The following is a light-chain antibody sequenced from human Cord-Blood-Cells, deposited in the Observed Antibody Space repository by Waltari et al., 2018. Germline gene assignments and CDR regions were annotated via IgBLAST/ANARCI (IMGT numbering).Light chain of an antibody. J-gene: IGLJ1*01. V-gene: IGLV3-21*03. Sequence: SYVLTQPPSVSVAPGKTARITCGGNNLGRKRVHWYQQKPGQAPVLVVYSDSDRPSGIPELFSGSNSGNTATLTISRVEAGDEADYYCQVWDSSSDHYVFGTGTKVTVL. CDR2: SDS. CDR3: QVWDSSSDHYV. CDR1: NLGRKR.